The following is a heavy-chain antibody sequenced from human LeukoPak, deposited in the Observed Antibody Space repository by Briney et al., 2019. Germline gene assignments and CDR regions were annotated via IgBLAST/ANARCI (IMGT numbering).Heavy chain of an antibody. Sequence: VASVKVSCKASGYTFTSYYMHWVRQAPGQGLEWMGIINPSGGSTSYAQKFQGRVTITADESTSTAYMELSSLRSEDTAVYYCASAYYYGSGVGFDYWGQGTLVTVSS. CDR3: ASAYYYGSGVGFDY. J-gene: IGHJ4*02. CDR2: INPSGGST. V-gene: IGHV1-46*01. D-gene: IGHD3-10*01. CDR1: GYTFTSYY.